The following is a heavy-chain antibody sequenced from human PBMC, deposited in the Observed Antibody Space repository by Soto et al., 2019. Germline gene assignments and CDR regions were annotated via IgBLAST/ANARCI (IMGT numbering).Heavy chain of an antibody. CDR1: GASISSYY. CDR3: ARQLRFRGNFDY. J-gene: IGHJ4*01. Sequence: SETLSLTCAVSGASISSYYWSWIRQPPGKGLEWIGYIYYSGSTNNNPSLQSRVSISVDTSKIQFSLKLSSVTAADTAVYYCARQLRFRGNFDYWGPGTLVTVST. V-gene: IGHV4-59*08. CDR2: IYYSGST. D-gene: IGHD3-3*01.